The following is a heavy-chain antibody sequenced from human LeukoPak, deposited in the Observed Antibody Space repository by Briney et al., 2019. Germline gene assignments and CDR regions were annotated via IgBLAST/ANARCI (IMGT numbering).Heavy chain of an antibody. V-gene: IGHV1-69*13. Sequence: SVKVSCKASGGTFSSYAIGWVRQAPGQGLEWMGGIIPIFGTANYAQKFQGRATITADESTSTAYMELSSLRSEDTAVYYCASQLRPLGYYYMDVWGKGTTVTVSS. J-gene: IGHJ6*03. D-gene: IGHD1-1*01. CDR2: IIPIFGTA. CDR3: ASQLRPLGYYYMDV. CDR1: GGTFSSYA.